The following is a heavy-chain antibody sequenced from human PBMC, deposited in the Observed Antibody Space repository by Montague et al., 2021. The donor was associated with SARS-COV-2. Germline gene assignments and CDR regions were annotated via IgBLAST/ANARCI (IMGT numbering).Heavy chain of an antibody. CDR2: IYTSGST. CDR3: ARGSFGMGAFDI. J-gene: IGHJ3*02. CDR1: GGSISSYY. V-gene: IGHV4-4*07. D-gene: IGHD1-14*01. Sequence: SETLSLTCTVSGGSISSYYWSWIRQPAGKGLEWIGLIYTSGSTNYDPSLKSRVTMSLDTSKNQFSLKLRSVTAADTAVYYCARGSFGMGAFDIWGQGTMVTVPS.